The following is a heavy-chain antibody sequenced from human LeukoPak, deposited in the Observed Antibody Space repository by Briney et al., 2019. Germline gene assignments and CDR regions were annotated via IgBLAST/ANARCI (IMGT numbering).Heavy chain of an antibody. J-gene: IGHJ4*02. CDR1: GGSISSYS. CDR2: IYTGGST. Sequence: SETLSLTCTVSGGSISSYSWSWIRQPAGKGLEWIGRIYTGGSTNYNPSLKSRVTMSVDSSNNQFSLKLSSVTAADTAVYYCARENTGSYREFDYWGQGTLVTVSS. D-gene: IGHD1-26*01. V-gene: IGHV4-4*07. CDR3: ARENTGSYREFDY.